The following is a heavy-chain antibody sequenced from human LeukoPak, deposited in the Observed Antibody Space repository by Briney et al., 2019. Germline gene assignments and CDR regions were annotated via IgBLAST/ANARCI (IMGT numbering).Heavy chain of an antibody. J-gene: IGHJ4*02. CDR2: ISWNSGSI. CDR1: GFTFDDYA. D-gene: IGHD6-13*01. Sequence: PGRSLRLSCAASGFTFDDYAMHWVRQAPGKGLEWVSGISWNSGSIGYADSVKGRFTISRDNAKNSLYLQMNSLRAEDTALYYCAKDIGSWYKGYFDYWGQGTLVTVSS. CDR3: AKDIGSWYKGYFDY. V-gene: IGHV3-9*01.